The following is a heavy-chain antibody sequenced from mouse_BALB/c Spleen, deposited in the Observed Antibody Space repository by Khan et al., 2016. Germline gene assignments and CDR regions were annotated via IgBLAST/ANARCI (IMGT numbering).Heavy chain of an antibody. CDR3: ARDDYAWFGY. CDR2: VNPDNGGT. J-gene: IGHJ3*01. Sequence: VQLKQSGPALVKPGASVRISCKSSGYSFTGYYMHWVKQSHGKSHEWIGRVNPDNGGTHYNQKVKDKAIITVDKSSITASMEFRSLTSEDSAVCYCARDDYAWFGYWGGGTLVTVSA. V-gene: IGHV1-18*01. CDR1: GYSFTGYY. D-gene: IGHD2-4*01.